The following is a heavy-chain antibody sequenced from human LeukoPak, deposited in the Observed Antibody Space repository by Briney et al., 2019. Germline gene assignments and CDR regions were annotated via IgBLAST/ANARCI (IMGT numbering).Heavy chain of an antibody. CDR1: GYTFTSCH. CDR3: ARESPVDRSGWYVGSAFDI. J-gene: IGHJ3*02. CDR2: INPSGGTT. D-gene: IGHD6-19*01. Sequence: RGASVKVSCKASGYTFTSCHMHWVRQAPGQGHEWMGIINPSGGTTNYAQKFQGRVTITADKSTSTAYMELSSLRSEDTAVYYCARESPVDRSGWYVGSAFDIWGQGTMVTVSS. V-gene: IGHV1-46*01.